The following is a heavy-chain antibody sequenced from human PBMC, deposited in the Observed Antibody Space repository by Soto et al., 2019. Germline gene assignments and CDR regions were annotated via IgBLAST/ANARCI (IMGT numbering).Heavy chain of an antibody. CDR3: ARASAGLDY. V-gene: IGHV3-13*01. Sequence: EVQMVESGGGLVQPGGSLRLSCAASGFTFSGHDMHWVRQATGKGLEWVSGIGSAGDTYYPDSVKGRFIVSRENAKNSLYLQMNSLRVEDTAVYYCARASAGLDYWGQGALVTVSS. D-gene: IGHD1-1*01. CDR2: IGSAGDT. CDR1: GFTFSGHD. J-gene: IGHJ4*02.